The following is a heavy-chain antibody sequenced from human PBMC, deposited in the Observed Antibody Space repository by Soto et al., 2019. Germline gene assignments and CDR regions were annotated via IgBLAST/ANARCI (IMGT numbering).Heavy chain of an antibody. CDR3: ARAFSFSDNSDNDRIYFYYGLNV. CDR1: GGSITTGHW. CDR2: IYQSGIT. D-gene: IGHD2-15*01. Sequence: PSEPLSLTCDVSGGSITTGHWWTWVRQSPGKGLEWIGEIYQSGITNYNPSLNSRLSISMDQSKNQFSLKLTSVTAADTALYFCARAFSFSDNSDNDRIYFYYGLNVWGQGTTVTVSS. J-gene: IGHJ6*02. V-gene: IGHV4-4*02.